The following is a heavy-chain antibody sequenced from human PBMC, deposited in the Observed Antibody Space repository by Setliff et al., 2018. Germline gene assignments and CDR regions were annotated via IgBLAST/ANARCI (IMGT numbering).Heavy chain of an antibody. CDR3: ATREQLWSTHFDY. CDR2: IYRNGNT. D-gene: IGHD5-18*01. Sequence: PSETLSLTCSVSDFSINSGYYWGWIRQSPGEGLEWIGSIYRNGNTYYNPSLKSRVTISVDTSKNQFSLKLSSVTAADTAVYYCATREQLWSTHFDYWGQGTLVTVSS. V-gene: IGHV4-38-2*01. J-gene: IGHJ4*02. CDR1: DFSINSGYY.